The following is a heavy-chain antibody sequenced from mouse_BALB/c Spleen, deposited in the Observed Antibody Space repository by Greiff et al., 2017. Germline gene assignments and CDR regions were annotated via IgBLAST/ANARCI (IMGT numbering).Heavy chain of an antibody. D-gene: IGHD2-1*01. V-gene: IGHV1-54*01. J-gene: IGHJ3*01. CDR2: INPGSGGT. CDR3: ARPYGNYRFAY. Sequence: VQVVESGAELVRPGTSVKVSCKASGYAFTNYLIEWVKQRPGQGLEWIGVINPGSGGTNYNEKFKGKATLTADKSSSTAYMQLSSLTSDDSAVYFCARPYGNYRFAYWGQGTLVTVSA. CDR1: GYAFTNYL.